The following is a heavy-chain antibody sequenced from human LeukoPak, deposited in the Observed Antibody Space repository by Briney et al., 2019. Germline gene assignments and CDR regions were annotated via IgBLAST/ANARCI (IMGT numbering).Heavy chain of an antibody. V-gene: IGHV4-39*07. CDR1: GGSISSSSYY. Sequence: SETLSLTCTVSGGSISSSSYYWGWIRQPPGKGLEWIGSTYYSGSTYYNPSLKSRVTISVDTSKNQFSLKLSSVTAADTAVYYCASGTSRTPIDYWGQGTLVTVSS. D-gene: IGHD2-2*01. CDR3: ASGTSRTPIDY. J-gene: IGHJ4*02. CDR2: TYYSGST.